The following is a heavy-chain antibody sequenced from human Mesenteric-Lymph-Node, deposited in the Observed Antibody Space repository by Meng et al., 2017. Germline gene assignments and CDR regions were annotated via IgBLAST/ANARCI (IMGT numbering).Heavy chain of an antibody. V-gene: IGHV4-59*01. CDR3: ARNGAYSLDH. D-gene: IGHD2-15*01. CDR1: GGSISSYY. Sequence: GSLRLSCTVSGGSISSYYWSWIRQPPGKGLEWIGYIYYSGSTTYNPSLKSRVTISVDTSKNQFSLQLSSVTAADTAVYYCARNGAYSLDHWGQGTLVTVSS. CDR2: IYYSGST. J-gene: IGHJ4*02.